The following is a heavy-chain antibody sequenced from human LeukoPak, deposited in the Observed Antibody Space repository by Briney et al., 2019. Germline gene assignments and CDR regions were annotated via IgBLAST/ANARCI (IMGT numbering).Heavy chain of an antibody. CDR3: ARGVTVRDGYNYGY. Sequence: GASVKVSCKASGYTFTSYDINWVRQVTGQGLEWMGWMNPNSGNTGYAQKFQGRVTITRNTSISTAYMELSSLRSEDTAVYYCARGVTVRDGYNYGYWGQGTLVTVSS. J-gene: IGHJ4*02. D-gene: IGHD5-24*01. CDR1: GYTFTSYD. CDR2: MNPNSGNT. V-gene: IGHV1-8*03.